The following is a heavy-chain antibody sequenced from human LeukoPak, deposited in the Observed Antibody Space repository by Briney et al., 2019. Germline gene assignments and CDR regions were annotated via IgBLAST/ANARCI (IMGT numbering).Heavy chain of an antibody. CDR3: ARGIQLWLSGFDY. CDR2: INHSGGT. CDR1: GGSFSGYY. J-gene: IGHJ4*02. V-gene: IGHV4-34*01. Sequence: SETLSLTCAVFGGSFSGYYWSWIRQPPGKGLEWIGEINHSGGTNYNPSLKSRVTISVDTSKNQISLKLSSVTAADTAVYYCARGIQLWLSGFDYWGQGTLVTVSS. D-gene: IGHD5-18*01.